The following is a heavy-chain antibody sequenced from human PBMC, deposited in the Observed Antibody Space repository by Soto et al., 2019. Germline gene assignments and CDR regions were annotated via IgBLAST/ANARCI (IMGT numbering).Heavy chain of an antibody. J-gene: IGHJ6*03. CDR3: ARDERYYDFWSGYYKYYYYYYMDV. CDR2: IKQDGSEK. CDR1: GFTFSSYW. D-gene: IGHD3-3*01. V-gene: IGHV3-7*01. Sequence: GGSLRLSCAASGFTFSSYWMSWVRQAPVKGLEWVANIKQDGSEKYYVDSVKGRFTISRDNAKNSLYLQMNSLRAEDTAVYYCARDERYYDFWSGYYKYYYYYYMDVWGKGTTVTVSS.